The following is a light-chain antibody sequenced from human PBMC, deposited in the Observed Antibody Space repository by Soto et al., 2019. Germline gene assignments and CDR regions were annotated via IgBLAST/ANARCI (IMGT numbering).Light chain of an antibody. CDR1: SSDVGGYNY. J-gene: IGLJ2*01. Sequence: QSALAQPASVSGSPGQSITISCTGTSSDVGGYNYVSWYQHHPGRAPKLMIYDVSNRPSGVSNRFSGSKSGNTASLTISGLQAEDEADYYCSSYISSSSVVFGGGTKLNVL. CDR3: SSYISSSSVV. CDR2: DVS. V-gene: IGLV2-14*03.